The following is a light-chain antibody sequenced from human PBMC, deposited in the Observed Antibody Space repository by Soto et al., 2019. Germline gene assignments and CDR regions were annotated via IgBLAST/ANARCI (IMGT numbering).Light chain of an antibody. CDR2: AAS. CDR3: QQSYSTLYT. J-gene: IGKJ2*01. Sequence: DIQMTQSPSSLSASVGDRVTITCRASQSISSYLNWYQQKPGKAPKLLIYAASSLQSGVPSRFSGSGSVTDFTLTISSLQPEDFATYYCQQSYSTLYTFGRGTKLEIK. V-gene: IGKV1-39*01. CDR1: QSISSY.